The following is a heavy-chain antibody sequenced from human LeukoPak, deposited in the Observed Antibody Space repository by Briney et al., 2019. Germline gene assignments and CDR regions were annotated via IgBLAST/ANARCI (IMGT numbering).Heavy chain of an antibody. CDR2: INHNGNVN. V-gene: IGHV3-7*03. CDR1: GFTFSSYW. D-gene: IGHD3-22*01. CDR3: AKMGRNYYDSSGYFGYFDY. Sequence: GGSLRLSCAASGFTFSSYWMNWARQAPGKGLEWVASINHNGNVNYYVDSVKGRFTISRDNAKNSLYLQMNSLRAEDTALYYCAKMGRNYYDSSGYFGYFDYWGQGTLVTVSS. J-gene: IGHJ4*02.